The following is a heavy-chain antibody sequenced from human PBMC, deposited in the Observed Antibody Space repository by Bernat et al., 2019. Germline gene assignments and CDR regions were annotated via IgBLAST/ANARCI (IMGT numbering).Heavy chain of an antibody. CDR3: ARFADIVVVAATGWFCAFDI. Sequence: QVQLQESGPGLVKPSQTLSLTCTFSGGSISSGGYYWSWIRQHPGKGLEWSGYIYYSGSTYYNPSLKSRVTISVDTSKNQFSLKLSSVTAADTAVYYCARFADIVVVAATGWFCAFDIWGQGTMVTVSS. CDR2: IYYSGST. J-gene: IGHJ3*02. V-gene: IGHV4-31*03. D-gene: IGHD2-15*01. CDR1: GGSISSGGYY.